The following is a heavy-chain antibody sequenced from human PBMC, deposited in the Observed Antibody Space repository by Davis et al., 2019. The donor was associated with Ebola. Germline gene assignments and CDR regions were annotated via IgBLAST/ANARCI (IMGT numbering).Heavy chain of an antibody. V-gene: IGHV3-23*01. CDR3: AKSGLSFGVVKYHYGMDV. CDR1: GITFSSYA. Sequence: GESLKISCAGSGITFSSYAMSWVRQVPGKGLEWVSAISGSGGSTYYADSVKGRFTISRDNSKNTLYLQMNSLRAEDTAVYYCAKSGLSFGVVKYHYGMDVWGKGTTVTVSS. J-gene: IGHJ6*04. CDR2: ISGSGGST. D-gene: IGHD3-3*01.